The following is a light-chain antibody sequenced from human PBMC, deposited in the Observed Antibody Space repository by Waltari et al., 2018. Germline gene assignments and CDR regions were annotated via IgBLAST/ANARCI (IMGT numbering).Light chain of an antibody. J-gene: IGKJ2*01. Sequence: DIQMTHSQSSRSASVGDRVTITCRASQSISSYLNWYQQKQGKAPKLLIYAASSLQSGVPSRFSGSGSGTDFTLTISSLQPEDFATYYCQQSYSTPYTFGQGTKLEIK. CDR3: QQSYSTPYT. V-gene: IGKV1-39*01. CDR2: AAS. CDR1: QSISSY.